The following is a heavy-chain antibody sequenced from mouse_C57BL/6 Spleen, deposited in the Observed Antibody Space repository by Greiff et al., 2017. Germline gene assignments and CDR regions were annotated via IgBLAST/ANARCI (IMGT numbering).Heavy chain of an antibody. V-gene: IGHV5-16*01. CDR1: GFTFSDYY. CDR3: ARDHYYGSIYYAMDY. CDR2: INSDGSST. J-gene: IGHJ4*01. Sequence: EVHLVESEGGLVQPGSSMKLSCTASGFTFSDYYMAWVRQVPEKGLEWVANINSDGSSTYYLDSLKSRFIISRDNAKNILYLQMSSLKSEDTATYYCARDHYYGSIYYAMDYWGQGTSVTVSS. D-gene: IGHD1-1*01.